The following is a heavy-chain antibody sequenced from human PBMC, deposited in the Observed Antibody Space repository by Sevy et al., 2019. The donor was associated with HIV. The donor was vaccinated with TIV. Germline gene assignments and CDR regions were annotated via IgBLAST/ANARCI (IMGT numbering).Heavy chain of an antibody. CDR3: TRWKAAQSIFDY. D-gene: IGHD6-13*01. V-gene: IGHV3-49*04. CDR2: LKSDVYGGTV. CDR1: GFIFGDYC. J-gene: IGHJ4*02. Sequence: GGSLRLSCTASGFIFGDYCMSWVGQAPGKGLEWVAFLKSDVYGGTVDHAASVRGRFVISRDDSKTIAYLQMNDLKTEDTGVYYCTRWKAAQSIFDYWGQGALVTVSS.